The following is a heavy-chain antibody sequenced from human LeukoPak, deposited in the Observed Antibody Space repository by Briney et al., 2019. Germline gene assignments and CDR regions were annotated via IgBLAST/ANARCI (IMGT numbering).Heavy chain of an antibody. J-gene: IGHJ4*02. D-gene: IGHD6-13*01. CDR1: GFPFSSYT. Sequence: GGSLRLSCAGSGFPFSSYTINWVRQGPGKGMEWASTISHSGATYYADSVKGRFTISRDNSKNTVFLQMNSLRAEDTALYFCAGRSHASPAGYSPFFDSWGQGTLVTVSS. CDR3: AGRSHASPAGYSPFFDS. V-gene: IGHV3-23*01. CDR2: ISHSGAT.